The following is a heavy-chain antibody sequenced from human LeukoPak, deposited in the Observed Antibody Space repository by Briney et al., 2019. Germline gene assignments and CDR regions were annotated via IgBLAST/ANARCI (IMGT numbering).Heavy chain of an antibody. D-gene: IGHD5-18*01. CDR1: GFTFSSYA. J-gene: IGHJ4*02. Sequence: GGSLRLSCAASGFTFSSYAMSWVRQAPGKGLEWVSAISGSGGSTYCADSVKGRFTISRDNSKNTLYLQMNSLRAEDTAVYYCAKDLRGYSYGSFDYWGQGTLVTVSS. CDR3: AKDLRGYSYGSFDY. V-gene: IGHV3-23*01. CDR2: ISGSGGST.